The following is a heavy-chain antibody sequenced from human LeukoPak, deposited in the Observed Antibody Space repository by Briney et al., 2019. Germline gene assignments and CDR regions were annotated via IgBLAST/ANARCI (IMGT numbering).Heavy chain of an antibody. CDR1: GFTVSSNY. CDR2: IYSGGST. J-gene: IGHJ4*02. D-gene: IGHD1-26*01. V-gene: IGHV3-53*01. CDR3: ARDRGGSYSFDY. Sequence: PGGSLRLSCAASGFTVSSNYMSWVRQAPGKGLEWVSVIYSGGSTYYADSVKGRFTISRDNSKNTLYLQTNSLRAEDTAVYYCARDRGGSYSFDYWGQGTLVTVSS.